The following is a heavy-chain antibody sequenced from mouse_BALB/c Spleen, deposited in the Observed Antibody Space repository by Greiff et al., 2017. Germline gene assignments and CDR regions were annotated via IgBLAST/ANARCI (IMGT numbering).Heavy chain of an antibody. CDR3: ARDQGGYDAYFDY. J-gene: IGHJ2*01. V-gene: IGHV5-9-4*01. CDR1: GFTFSSYA. Sequence: EVKLMESGGGLVKPGGSLKLSCAASGFTFSSYAMSWVRQSPEKRLEWVAEISSGGSYTYYPDTVTGRFTISRDNAKNTLYLEMSSLRSEDTAMYYCARDQGGYDAYFDYWGQGTTLTVSS. CDR2: ISSGGSYT. D-gene: IGHD2-14*01.